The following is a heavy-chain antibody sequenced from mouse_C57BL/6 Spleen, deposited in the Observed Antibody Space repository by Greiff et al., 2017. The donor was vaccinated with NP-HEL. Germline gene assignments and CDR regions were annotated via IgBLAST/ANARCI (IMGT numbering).Heavy chain of an antibody. CDR1: GFTFTDYY. V-gene: IGHV7-3*01. Sequence: EVKLVESGGGLVQPGGSLSLSCAASGFTFTDYYMSWVRQPPWKALEWLGFIRNKANGYTTEYSASVKGRFTISRDNSQSILYLQMNALRAEDSATYYCARRRNYAMDYWGQGTSVTVSS. J-gene: IGHJ4*01. CDR3: ARRRNYAMDY. CDR2: IRNKANGYTT.